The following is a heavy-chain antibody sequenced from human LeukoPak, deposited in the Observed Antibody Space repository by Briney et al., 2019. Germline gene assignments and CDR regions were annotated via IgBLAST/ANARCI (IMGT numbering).Heavy chain of an antibody. J-gene: IGHJ4*02. D-gene: IGHD3-22*01. V-gene: IGHV3-30-3*01. Sequence: GGSLRLSCAASGFTFNNFAMHWVRQAPGNRLEWLAVISFDETVQYYADSVEGRFTISRDNSKNTLYLQMSSLRVEDTAVYYCSSGGHYFCGSSGDRIFPHYFYYWGQGNLVTVSS. CDR1: GFTFNNFA. CDR3: SSGGHYFCGSSGDRIFPHYFYY. CDR2: ISFDETVQ.